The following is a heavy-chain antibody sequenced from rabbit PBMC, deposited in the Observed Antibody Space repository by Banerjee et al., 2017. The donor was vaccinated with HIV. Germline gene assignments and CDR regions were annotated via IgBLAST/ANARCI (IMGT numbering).Heavy chain of an antibody. V-gene: IGHV1S45*01. J-gene: IGHJ6*01. Sequence: QEQLVESGGGLVQPEGSLTLTCTASGFSFSSSYYMCWVRQAPGKELEWIGCIYTGSSSTYYASWAKGRSTISKTSSTTVTLQLTSLTAADTATYFCARDATNGYVVLNLWGPGTLVTVS. CDR2: IYTGSSST. CDR3: ARDATNGYVVLNL. CDR1: GFSFSSSYY. D-gene: IGHD6-1*01.